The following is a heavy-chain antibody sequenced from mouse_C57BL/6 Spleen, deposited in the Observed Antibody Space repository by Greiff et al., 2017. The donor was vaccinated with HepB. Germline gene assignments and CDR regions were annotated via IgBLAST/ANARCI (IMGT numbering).Heavy chain of an antibody. CDR2: IDHENGDT. J-gene: IGHJ1*03. CDR1: GFNIKDDY. V-gene: IGHV14-4*01. CDR3: AGGSSEGYFGV. Sequence: EVKLMESGAELVRPGASVKLSCTASGFNIKDDYMHWVKQRPEQGLEWIGWIDHENGDTEYASKFQGKATITADTSSNTAYLQVSSLTSEDTAVYYCAGGSSEGYFGVWGTGATVTVSS. D-gene: IGHD1-1*01.